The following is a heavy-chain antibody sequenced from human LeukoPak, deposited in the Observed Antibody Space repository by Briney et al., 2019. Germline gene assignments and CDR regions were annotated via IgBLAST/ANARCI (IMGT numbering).Heavy chain of an antibody. J-gene: IGHJ4*02. CDR2: IKQDGSAK. CDR3: ARGFYSGYDFLDF. CDR1: GFTFSSYW. V-gene: IGHV3-7*01. D-gene: IGHD5-12*01. Sequence: PGGSLRLSCAASGFTFSSYWMSWVRQAPGKGLEWVANIKQDGSAKYYVDSVKGRFTISRDNAKSSLYLQMNSLRAEDTAVYFCARGFYSGYDFLDFWGQGTLVTVSS.